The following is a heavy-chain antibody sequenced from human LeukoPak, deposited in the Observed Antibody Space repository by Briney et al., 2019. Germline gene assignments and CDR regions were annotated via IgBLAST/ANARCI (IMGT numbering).Heavy chain of an antibody. D-gene: IGHD6-19*01. J-gene: IGHJ4*02. CDR3: ARVPSSYSSGLDY. Sequence: SETLSLTCTVSGGSISSYYWSWIRQPPGKGLEWIGYIYYSGSTNYNPSLKSRVTISVDTSKNQFSLKLSSVTAADTAVYYCARVPSSYSSGLDYWGQGTLVTVSS. CDR2: IYYSGST. CDR1: GGSISSYY. V-gene: IGHV4-59*12.